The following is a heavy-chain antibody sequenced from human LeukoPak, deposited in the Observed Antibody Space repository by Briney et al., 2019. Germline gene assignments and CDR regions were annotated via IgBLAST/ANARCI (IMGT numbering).Heavy chain of an antibody. CDR1: GFTFSSYS. CDR2: IGTSSSTI. J-gene: IGHJ5*02. Sequence: GGSLRLSCAASGFTFSSYSMNWVRQAPGKGLEWVSYIGTSSSTIYYVDSVKGRFTISRDNAKNSLYLQMSSLRAEDTAVYYCARGPPLFDPWGQGTLVTVSS. CDR3: ARGPPLFDP. V-gene: IGHV3-48*04.